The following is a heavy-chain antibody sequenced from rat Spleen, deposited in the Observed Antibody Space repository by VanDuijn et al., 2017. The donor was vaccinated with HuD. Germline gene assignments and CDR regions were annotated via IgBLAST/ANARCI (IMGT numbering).Heavy chain of an antibody. V-gene: IGHV5-22*01. CDR1: GFTFSGFY. CDR2: ITYDGSST. J-gene: IGHJ2*01. CDR3: ARRYDFDF. Sequence: EEQLVESGGGLVQPGGSLKLSCAASGFTFSGFYMAWVRQAPKKGLEWVASITYDGSSTYYGDSVKGRFTISRDNAKSTLYLQMDSLRSEYTATYYCARRYDFDFWGQGVMVTVSS. D-gene: IGHD2-1*01.